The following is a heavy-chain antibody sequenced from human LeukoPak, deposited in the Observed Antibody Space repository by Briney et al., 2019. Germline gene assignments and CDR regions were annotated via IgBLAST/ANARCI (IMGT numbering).Heavy chain of an antibody. CDR1: GYTFTGYY. Sequence: GASVKVSCKASGYTFTGYYMHWVRQAPGQGLEWMGWINPNSGGTNYAQKFQGRVTMTRDTSISTAYMELSRLRSDDTAVYYCARSRDGYNAYNWFDPWGQGTLVTVSS. D-gene: IGHD5-24*01. J-gene: IGHJ5*02. V-gene: IGHV1-2*02. CDR2: INPNSGGT. CDR3: ARSRDGYNAYNWFDP.